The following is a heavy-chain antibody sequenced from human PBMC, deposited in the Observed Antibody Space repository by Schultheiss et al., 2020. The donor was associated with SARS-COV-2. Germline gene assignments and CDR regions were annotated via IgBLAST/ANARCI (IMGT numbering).Heavy chain of an antibody. J-gene: IGHJ5*02. CDR1: GGSISSSNW. CDR2: IYYSGST. V-gene: IGHV4-4*02. Sequence: SETLSLTCAVSGGSISSSNWWSWVRQPPGKGLEWIGYIYYSGSTYYNPSLKSRVTISVDTSKNQFSLKLSSVTAADTAVYYCARAGCSSTSCYVGFDPWGQGTLVTVSS. CDR3: ARAGCSSTSCYVGFDP. D-gene: IGHD2-2*01.